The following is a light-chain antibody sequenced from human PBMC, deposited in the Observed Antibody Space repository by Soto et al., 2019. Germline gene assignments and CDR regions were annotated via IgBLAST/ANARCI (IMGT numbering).Light chain of an antibody. V-gene: IGKV1-5*03. CDR2: KAS. J-gene: IGKJ5*01. Sequence: DIQMTQFPSTLSAYVGDRVTITCRASQSISSWLAWYQQKPGKAPKLLIYKASTLETGVPSRFSGSGSGTEFTLSISSLLPDDFGTYYCQEYNAYSMTFGQGTRLEIK. CDR3: QEYNAYSMT. CDR1: QSISSW.